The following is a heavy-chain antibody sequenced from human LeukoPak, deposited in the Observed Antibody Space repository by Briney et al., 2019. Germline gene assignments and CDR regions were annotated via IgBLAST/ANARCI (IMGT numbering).Heavy chain of an antibody. D-gene: IGHD3-22*01. CDR3: ARDFYDASGIIDS. CDR2: IGRRGNII. Sequence: KTGGSLRLSCAASGFTFCDYYMSWIRQAPGMGLEWVAYIGRRGNIIYYADSVRGRFTISRDNAKNSLYLQMVSLSPDDTAVYFCARDFYDASGIIDSWGQGSLVTVSS. CDR1: GFTFCDYY. J-gene: IGHJ5*01. V-gene: IGHV3-11*01.